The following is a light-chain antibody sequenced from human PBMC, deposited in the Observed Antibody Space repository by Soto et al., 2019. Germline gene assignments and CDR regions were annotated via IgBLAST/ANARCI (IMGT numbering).Light chain of an antibody. CDR3: QQYGYLVT. CDR2: GAS. J-gene: IGKJ4*01. V-gene: IGKV3-20*01. CDR1: QSITNNY. Sequence: EIVLTQSPGTLSLSPGERATLSCRASQSITNNYLAWYQQKPGRAHRLLIYGASSRATGIPDRFSGSGSGTDFTLTISRLEPEDFAMYYCQQYGYLVTFGGGPKVEIK.